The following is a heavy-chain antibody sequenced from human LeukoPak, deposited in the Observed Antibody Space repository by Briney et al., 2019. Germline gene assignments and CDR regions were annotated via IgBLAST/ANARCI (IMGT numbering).Heavy chain of an antibody. V-gene: IGHV3-30*04. CDR3: AKDSYYFDSGGESTELSDY. D-gene: IGHD3-22*01. CDR2: ISDDGKDK. J-gene: IGHJ4*02. Sequence: GGSLRLSCPASGFTLSTYPIHWVRQAPGKGLEWVAVISDDGKDKHYVESVKGRFTISRDNSRNTLYLQMNTLRAEDTAVYYSAKDSYYFDSGGESTELSDYWGQRTLVTVSS. CDR1: GFTLSTYP.